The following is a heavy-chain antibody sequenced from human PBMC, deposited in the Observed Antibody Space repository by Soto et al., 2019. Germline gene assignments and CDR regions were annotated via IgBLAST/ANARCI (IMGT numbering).Heavy chain of an antibody. CDR3: ARRSSGWYFDY. CDR1: GFPFSSYA. CDR2: ISGSGDST. D-gene: IGHD6-19*01. J-gene: IGHJ4*02. V-gene: IGHV3-23*01. Sequence: PGGSLRLSCAASGFPFSSYAMSWVRQAPGKGLEWVSVISGSGDSTYYADSVKGRFTISRDNSKNTLYLQMNSLRAEDTAVYYCARRSSGWYFDYWGQGTLVTVSS.